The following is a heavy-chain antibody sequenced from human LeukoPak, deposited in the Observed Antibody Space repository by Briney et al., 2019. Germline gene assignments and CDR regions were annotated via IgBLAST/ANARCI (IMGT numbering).Heavy chain of an antibody. V-gene: IGHV1-69*04. CDR1: GGTFSSYA. CDR2: IIPILGIA. CDR3: ARDGGYGMDV. D-gene: IGHD3-16*01. J-gene: IGHJ6*02. Sequence: GASVKVSCKASGGTFSSYAISWVRQAPGQGLEWTGRIIPILGIANYAQKFQGRVTITADKSTSTAYMELSSLRSEDTAVYYCARDGGYGMDVWGQGTTVTVSS.